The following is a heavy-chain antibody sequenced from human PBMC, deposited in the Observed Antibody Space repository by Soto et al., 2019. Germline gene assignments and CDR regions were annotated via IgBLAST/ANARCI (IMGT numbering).Heavy chain of an antibody. CDR1: GFTFSNNG. Sequence: PGGSLRLSCAASGFTFSNNGMHWVRQAPGKGLEWVAVISYDGSNEYYADSVRGRFTMSRDNSKNTLYLQMNSLRAEDTAIYYCAKLPRRYDASDIWGQGTMVTVS. J-gene: IGHJ3*02. CDR2: ISYDGSNE. V-gene: IGHV3-30*18. D-gene: IGHD6-6*01. CDR3: AKLPRRYDASDI.